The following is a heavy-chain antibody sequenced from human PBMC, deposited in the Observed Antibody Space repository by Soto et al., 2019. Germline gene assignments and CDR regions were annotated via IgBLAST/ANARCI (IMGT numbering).Heavy chain of an antibody. Sequence: QVQLVQSGAEVKKPGSSVKVSCKASGGTFSSYAISWVRQAPGQGLEWMGGIIPIFGTANYAQKFQGRVTITADESTSTAYMELSSLRSEDTAVYYCAGDGLAARPTRESPMDVWGQGTTVTVSS. J-gene: IGHJ6*02. CDR2: IIPIFGTA. CDR3: AGDGLAARPTRESPMDV. D-gene: IGHD6-6*01. CDR1: GGTFSSYA. V-gene: IGHV1-69*01.